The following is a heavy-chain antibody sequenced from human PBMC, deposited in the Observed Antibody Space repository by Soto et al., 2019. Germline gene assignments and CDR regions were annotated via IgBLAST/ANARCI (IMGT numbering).Heavy chain of an antibody. Sequence: EAQLLESGGGLVQPGGSLRLSCVASGFRFSSYAMNWVRQAPGQGLEWVSSISGIGDNTYYADSVKGRFAISRDNSKNTLYLQMNSVRAEDTALYYCAKEGTILIGAHSDGMDVWGQRTTVAVSS. CDR3: AKEGTILIGAHSDGMDV. CDR2: ISGIGDNT. V-gene: IGHV3-23*01. D-gene: IGHD1-7*01. CDR1: GFRFSSYA. J-gene: IGHJ6*02.